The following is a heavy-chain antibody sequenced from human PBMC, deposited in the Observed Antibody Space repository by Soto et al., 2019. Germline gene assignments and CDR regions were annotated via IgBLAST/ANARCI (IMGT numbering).Heavy chain of an antibody. Sequence: GGSLILSCAASGFTISSYAMSWVRQAPGKGLEWVSAISGSGGSTYYADSVKGRFTISRDNSKNTLYLQMNSLRAEDTAVYYCAKLGKLKSGPTMMYYFDYWGQGTLVTVSS. CDR1: GFTISSYA. D-gene: IGHD3-3*01. J-gene: IGHJ4*02. CDR3: AKLGKLKSGPTMMYYFDY. CDR2: ISGSGGST. V-gene: IGHV3-23*01.